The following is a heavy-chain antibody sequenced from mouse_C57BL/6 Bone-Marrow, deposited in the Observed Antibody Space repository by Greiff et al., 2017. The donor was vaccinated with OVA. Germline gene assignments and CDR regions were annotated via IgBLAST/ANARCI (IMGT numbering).Heavy chain of an antibody. Sequence: ELQLVESGGGLVKPGGSLKLSCAASGFTFSDYGMHWVRQAPEKGLEWVAYISSGSSTIYYADTVKGRFTISRDNAKNTLFLQMTSLRSEDAAVYYCARIDYWYFDVWGTGTTVTVSS. CDR3: ARIDYWYFDV. CDR1: GFTFSDYG. V-gene: IGHV5-17*01. CDR2: ISSGSSTI. J-gene: IGHJ1*03.